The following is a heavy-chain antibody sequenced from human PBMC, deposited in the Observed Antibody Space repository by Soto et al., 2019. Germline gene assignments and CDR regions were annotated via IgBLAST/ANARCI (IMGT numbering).Heavy chain of an antibody. Sequence: ASEKVSSMAPGYTFTSSAMHWVRQAPGQRLEWMGWINAGNGNTKYSQKFQGRVTITRDTSASTAYMELRSLRSEDTAVYYCARTYYYGSGSYPYCGQGTLVTVSS. D-gene: IGHD3-10*01. J-gene: IGHJ4*02. V-gene: IGHV1-3*01. CDR3: ARTYYYGSGSYPY. CDR1: GYTFTSSA. CDR2: INAGNGNT.